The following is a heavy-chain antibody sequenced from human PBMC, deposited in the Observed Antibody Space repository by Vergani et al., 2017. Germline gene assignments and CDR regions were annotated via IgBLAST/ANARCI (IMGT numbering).Heavy chain of an antibody. CDR3: ARGGHGGSGWYAPFGP. V-gene: IGHV3-30*03. CDR2: ISDDGSNK. Sequence: QVQMVESGGGVVQPGRSLRLSCAASGFTFSSYGMHWVRQAPGKGLEWVAVISDDGSNKYYADSVKGRFTISRDNSKSTLYLQMNSLRAEDTAVYYCARGGHGGSGWYAPFGPWGQGTLVTVSS. D-gene: IGHD6-19*01. CDR1: GFTFSSYG. J-gene: IGHJ5*02.